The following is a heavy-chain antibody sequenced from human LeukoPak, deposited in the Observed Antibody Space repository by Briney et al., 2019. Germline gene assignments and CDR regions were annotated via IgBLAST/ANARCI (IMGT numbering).Heavy chain of an antibody. J-gene: IGHJ5*02. Sequence: GGSLRLSCAASGFTFSSYAMSWVRQAPGKGLEWVSAISGSGGNTYYADSVKGRFTISRDNSKNTLYLQMNSLRAEDTAVYYCAKGREYYDSSGYPLNWFDPWGQGTLVTVSS. D-gene: IGHD3-22*01. V-gene: IGHV3-23*01. CDR1: GFTFSSYA. CDR3: AKGREYYDSSGYPLNWFDP. CDR2: ISGSGGNT.